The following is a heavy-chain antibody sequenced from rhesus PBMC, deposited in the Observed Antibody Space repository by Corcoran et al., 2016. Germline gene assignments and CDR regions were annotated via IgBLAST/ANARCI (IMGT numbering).Heavy chain of an antibody. CDR3: ASGGDSGYRLGDY. J-gene: IGHJ4*01. V-gene: IGHV4S11*01. CDR1: GGSISSHY. CDR2: IYGSSGRT. Sequence: QVQLQASGPGLVQPSEPLSLTCAVSGGSISSHYWSWLPPPPGKGLEWIGYIYGSSGRTNDNPSRKRRVTLSVDTSKNQLSLKLSSVTAADTAVYYCASGGDSGYRLGDYWGQGVLVTVSS. D-gene: IGHD5-42*01.